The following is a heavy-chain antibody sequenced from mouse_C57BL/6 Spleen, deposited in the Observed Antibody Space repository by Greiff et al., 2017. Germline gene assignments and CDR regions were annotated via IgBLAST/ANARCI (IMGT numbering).Heavy chain of an antibody. Sequence: QVQLQQPGAELVMPGASVKLSCKASGYTFTSYWMHWVKQRPGQGLEWIGEIDPSDSYTNYNQKFKGKSTLTVDKSSSTAYMLLSSLTSEDAADYYCTRDYYSSQRCAYWGQGNLVTVSA. CDR1: GYTFTSYW. CDR2: IDPSDSYT. V-gene: IGHV1-69*01. CDR3: TRDYYSSQRCAY. J-gene: IGHJ3*01. D-gene: IGHD1-1*01.